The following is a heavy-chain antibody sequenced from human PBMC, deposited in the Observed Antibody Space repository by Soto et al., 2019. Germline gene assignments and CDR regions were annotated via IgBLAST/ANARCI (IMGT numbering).Heavy chain of an antibody. Sequence: EVHLVESGGGLVQPGGSLRLSCAASGFTFSTYWMHWVRQAPGKGLVWVSRINADGTTTTYADSVKGRFTISRDNAKNTLYLQMNSLRVEDTAVYFCATVATHSYNWVDPWGQGTLVTISS. CDR3: ATVATHSYNWVDP. CDR1: GFTFSTYW. V-gene: IGHV3-74*01. CDR2: INADGTTT. J-gene: IGHJ5*02. D-gene: IGHD3-3*02.